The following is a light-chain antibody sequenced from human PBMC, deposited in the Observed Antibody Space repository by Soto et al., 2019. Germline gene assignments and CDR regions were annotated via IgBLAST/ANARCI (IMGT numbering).Light chain of an antibody. CDR1: SSNIGAGYD. CDR2: GNS. V-gene: IGLV1-40*01. Sequence: QSVLTQPPSVSGAPGQRVTISCTGSSSNIGAGYDVHWYQQLPGTAPKLLIYGNSNRPSGVPDRFSGSKSGTSASLAITGLQAEDEADYYCSSWDDNLDAEVFGAGTKLTVL. J-gene: IGLJ1*01. CDR3: SSWDDNLDAEV.